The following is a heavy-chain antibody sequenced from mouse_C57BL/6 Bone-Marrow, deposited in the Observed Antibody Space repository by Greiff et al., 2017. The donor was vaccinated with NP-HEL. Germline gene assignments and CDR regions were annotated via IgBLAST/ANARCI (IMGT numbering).Heavy chain of an antibody. CDR3: ARHGSSPYYFDY. CDR1: GYSITSGYS. D-gene: IGHD1-1*01. J-gene: IGHJ2*01. Sequence: EVKLQESGPGLVKPSQSLSLTCSVTGYSITSGYSWNWIRQFPGNKLEWLGYISYDGSNNYNPSLKNRSSITRDTSKNQFFLKLNSVTTEDTATYYCARHGSSPYYFDYWGQGTTLTVSS. CDR2: ISYDGSN. V-gene: IGHV3-6*01.